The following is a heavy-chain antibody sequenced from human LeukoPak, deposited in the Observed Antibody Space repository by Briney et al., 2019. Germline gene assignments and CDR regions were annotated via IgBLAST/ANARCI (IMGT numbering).Heavy chain of an antibody. D-gene: IGHD3-10*02. CDR3: AELGITMIGGV. CDR1: GFTFDDYT. Sequence: GGSLRLSCAASGFTFDDYTMHWVRQPPGKGLEWVSLINWDGSTTYYADSVKGRFTISRDNAKNSLYLQMNSLRAEDTAVYYCAELGITMIGGVWGKGTTVTISS. J-gene: IGHJ6*04. V-gene: IGHV3-43*01. CDR2: INWDGSTT.